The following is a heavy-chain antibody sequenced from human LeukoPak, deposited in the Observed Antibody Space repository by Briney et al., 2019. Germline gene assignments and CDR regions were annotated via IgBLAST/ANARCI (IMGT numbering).Heavy chain of an antibody. D-gene: IGHD1-7*01. Sequence: GGSLRLSCADSGFTFSSYAISWVRQAPGKGLEWVSVISGNGGSTYYADSVKGRFTISRDNSKNTLYLQMNSLRAEDTAVYYCAKDIPHFGLELPHAFDIWGQGTMVTVSS. CDR1: GFTFSSYA. J-gene: IGHJ3*02. CDR3: AKDIPHFGLELPHAFDI. V-gene: IGHV3-23*01. CDR2: ISGNGGST.